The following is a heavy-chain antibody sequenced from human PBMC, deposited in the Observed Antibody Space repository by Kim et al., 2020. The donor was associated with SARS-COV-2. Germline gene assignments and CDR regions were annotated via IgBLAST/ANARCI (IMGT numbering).Heavy chain of an antibody. CDR3: ARDHYYDSSGYYTAEYFQH. V-gene: IGHV3-30*07. Sequence: KGRFTISRDNSKNTLYLQMNSLIAEDTAVYYCARDHYYDSSGYYTAEYFQHWGQGTLVTVSS. J-gene: IGHJ1*01. D-gene: IGHD3-22*01.